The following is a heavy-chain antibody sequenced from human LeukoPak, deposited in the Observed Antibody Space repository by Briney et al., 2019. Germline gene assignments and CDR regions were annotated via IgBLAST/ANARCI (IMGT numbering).Heavy chain of an antibody. CDR1: GYTFTGYY. CDR2: INPNSGGT. J-gene: IGHJ5*02. Sequence: ASVKVSCKASGYTFTGYYMHWVRQAPGQGLEWMGWINPNSGGTNYAQKFQGRVTMTRDTSISTAYMELSGLRSDDTAVYYCAREGTDIVVVGRWFDPWGQGTLVTVSS. CDR3: AREGTDIVVVGRWFDP. V-gene: IGHV1-2*02. D-gene: IGHD2-2*01.